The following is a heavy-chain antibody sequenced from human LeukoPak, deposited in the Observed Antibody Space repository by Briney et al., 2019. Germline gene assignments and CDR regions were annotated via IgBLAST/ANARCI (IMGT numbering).Heavy chain of an antibody. CDR2: INPNSGGT. Sequence: ASVKVSCKASGYTFTNYYMHWVRQAPGQGPEWMGWINPNSGGTDYAQNLQGRVTMTRDTAISTVYMELSRLSSDDTAVYYCGRVHAAWQLDPWGQRTLVTVSS. CDR3: GRVHAAWQLDP. V-gene: IGHV1-2*02. D-gene: IGHD2-2*01. J-gene: IGHJ5*02. CDR1: GYTFTNYY.